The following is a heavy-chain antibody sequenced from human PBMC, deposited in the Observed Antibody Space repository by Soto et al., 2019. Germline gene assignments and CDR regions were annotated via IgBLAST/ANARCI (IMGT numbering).Heavy chain of an antibody. V-gene: IGHV1-69*05. D-gene: IGHD1-1*01. Sequence: SVKVSCKASGGTFSSYAISWVRQAPGQGLEWMGGIIPIFGTANYAQKFQGRVTITTDESTSTAYMELSSLRSDDTAVYYCARVENWSDPIDYWGQGTLVTVSS. CDR1: GGTFSSYA. CDR2: IIPIFGTA. J-gene: IGHJ4*02. CDR3: ARVENWSDPIDY.